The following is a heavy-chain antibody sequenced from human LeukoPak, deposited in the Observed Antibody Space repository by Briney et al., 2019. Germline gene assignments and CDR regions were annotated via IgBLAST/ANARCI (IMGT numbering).Heavy chain of an antibody. CDR2: IYDSGST. V-gene: IGHV4-30-4*01. Sequence: PSQTLSLTCTVSGGSISSGDYCWSWIRQPPGKGLEWIGYIYDSGSTYYNPPLNRRVTTSVDPSKNQFSLKLSSVTAADTAVYYCATAAYCSSTSCYESRYYGMDVWGQGTTVTVSS. D-gene: IGHD2-2*01. J-gene: IGHJ6*02. CDR1: GGSISSGDYC. CDR3: ATAAYCSSTSCYESRYYGMDV.